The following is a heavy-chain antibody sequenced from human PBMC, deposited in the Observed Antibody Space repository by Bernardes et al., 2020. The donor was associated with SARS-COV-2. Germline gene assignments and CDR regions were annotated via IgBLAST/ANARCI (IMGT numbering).Heavy chain of an antibody. J-gene: IGHJ4*02. CDR3: ARRGHPHELRYFDS. D-gene: IGHD3-9*01. CDR2: MYHEGSASYNP. Sequence: SATLSLTCTVSGGSISGYYWSWIRQPPGKGLEWIGYMYHEGSASYNPKYNPSLKSRITISGDTSTNQISLRLSSVTAADTAVYYCARRGHPHELRYFDSWGQGALVIVSS. CDR1: GGSISGYY. V-gene: IGHV4-59*08.